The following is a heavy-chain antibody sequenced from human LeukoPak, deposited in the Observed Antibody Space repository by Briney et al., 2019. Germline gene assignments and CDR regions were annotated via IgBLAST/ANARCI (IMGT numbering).Heavy chain of an antibody. CDR3: ARGSGWYGYYYYYMDV. Sequence: PSETLSLTCAVYGGSFSGYYWSWIRQPPGKGREWIGEINHSGSTNYNPSLKSRVTISVDTSKNQFSLKLSSVTAADTAVYYCARGSGWYGYYYYYMDVWGKGTTVTVSS. CDR2: INHSGST. D-gene: IGHD6-19*01. CDR1: GGSFSGYY. J-gene: IGHJ6*03. V-gene: IGHV4-34*01.